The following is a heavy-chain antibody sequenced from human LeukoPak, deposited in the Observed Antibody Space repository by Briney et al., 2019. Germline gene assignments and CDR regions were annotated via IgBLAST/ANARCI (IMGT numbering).Heavy chain of an antibody. D-gene: IGHD4-17*01. CDR2: IYYSGST. V-gene: IGHV4-59*01. J-gene: IGHJ5*02. Sequence: SETLSLTCTVSGGSISSYYWSWIRQPPGKGLEWIGYIYYSGSTNYNPSLKSRVTISVDTSKNQFSLKLSSVTAADTAVYYCARVDGDYAVRWLDPWGQGTLVTVSS. CDR1: GGSISSYY. CDR3: ARVDGDYAVRWLDP.